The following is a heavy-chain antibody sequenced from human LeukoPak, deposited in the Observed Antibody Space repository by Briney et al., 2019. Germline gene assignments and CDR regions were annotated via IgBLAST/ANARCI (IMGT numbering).Heavy chain of an antibody. V-gene: IGHV3-7*01. J-gene: IGHJ5*02. CDR3: ARDLGQYYDTSDNWFDP. CDR2: IKEDGSEK. D-gene: IGHD3-22*01. CDR1: GFTFSSYW. Sequence: GGSLRLSCAVSGFTFSSYWMTWVRQAPGKGLEWVANIKEDGSEKNYMDSVKGRFTISRDNAKNTLNLQMNSLRAEDTAVYYCARDLGQYYDTSDNWFDPWGQGTLVIVSS.